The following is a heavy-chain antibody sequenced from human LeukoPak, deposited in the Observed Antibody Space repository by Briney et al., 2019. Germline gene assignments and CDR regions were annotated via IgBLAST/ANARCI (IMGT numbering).Heavy chain of an antibody. V-gene: IGHV3-23*01. CDR2: LSGSGSST. CDR1: GFTFSTYA. D-gene: IGHD3-10*01. CDR3: SKRESASGTDYKSFEY. Sequence: GGSLRLSCAASGFTFSTYAMSWVRQAPGKGLEWVSSLSGSGSSTYYADSVKGRFTISRDNSKNTLYLQMNSLRGEDTAVYYCSKRESASGTDYKSFEYWGQGTLVTVSS. J-gene: IGHJ4*02.